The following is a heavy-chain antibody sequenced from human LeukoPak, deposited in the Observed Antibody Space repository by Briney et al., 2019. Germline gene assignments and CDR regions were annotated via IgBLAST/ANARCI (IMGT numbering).Heavy chain of an antibody. CDR2: ISNNGGYT. V-gene: IGHV3-23*01. CDR3: AKQLGYCSDGSCYFPY. Sequence: GGSLRLSCAASGFTFSSYAMSWVRQAPGKGLEWVSAISNNGGYTYYADSVQGRFTISRDNSKSTLCLQMNSLRAEDTAVYYCAKQLGYCSDGSCYFPYWGQGTMVTVSS. J-gene: IGHJ4*02. CDR1: GFTFSSYA. D-gene: IGHD2-15*01.